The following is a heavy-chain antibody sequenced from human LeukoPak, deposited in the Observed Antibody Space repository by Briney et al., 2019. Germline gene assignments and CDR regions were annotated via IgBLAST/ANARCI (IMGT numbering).Heavy chain of an antibody. CDR3: ARDPHTRGFFPFDY. CDR2: INPNSGGT. Sequence: ASVKVSCKASGYTFTSYGISWVRQAPGQGLEWMGWINPNSGGTNYAQKFQGRVTMTRDTSISAAYMELSRLRSDDTAVYYCARDPHTRGFFPFDYWGQGTLVTVSS. D-gene: IGHD2-2*02. V-gene: IGHV1-2*02. J-gene: IGHJ4*02. CDR1: GYTFTSYG.